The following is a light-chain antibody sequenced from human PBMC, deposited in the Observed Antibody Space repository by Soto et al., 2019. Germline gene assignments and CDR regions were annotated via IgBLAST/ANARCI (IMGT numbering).Light chain of an antibody. CDR1: QSVSSN. CDR2: GAS. Sequence: EIVMTQSPATLSVSPGERATLSCRASQSVSSNLAWYQQKPGQAPRLLFYGASTRATGIPARFTGGESGTEFTLTISSLQSEDFAVYYCQQYDTWPTFGGGTKVEIK. V-gene: IGKV3-15*01. CDR3: QQYDTWPT. J-gene: IGKJ4*01.